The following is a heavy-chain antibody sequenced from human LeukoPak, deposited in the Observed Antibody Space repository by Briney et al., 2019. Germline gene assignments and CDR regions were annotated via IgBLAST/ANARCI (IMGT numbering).Heavy chain of an antibody. Sequence: EASVKVSCKASGYTFTNYAMNWVRQAPGQGLEWMGWIHPSTGNPTYAQGFTGRFVFSLDTSVSTTYLQISGLKAEDTAVYYCARAFQSLGGLSLPDYWGQGTLVTVSS. D-gene: IGHD3-16*02. CDR1: GYTFTNYA. CDR2: IHPSTGNP. V-gene: IGHV7-4-1*02. J-gene: IGHJ4*02. CDR3: ARAFQSLGGLSLPDY.